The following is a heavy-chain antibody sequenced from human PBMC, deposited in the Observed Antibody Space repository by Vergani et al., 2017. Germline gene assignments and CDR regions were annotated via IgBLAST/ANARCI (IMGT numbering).Heavy chain of an antibody. V-gene: IGHV1-46*01. CDR1: GYTFTSYY. J-gene: IGHJ2*01. Sequence: QVQLVQSGAEVKKPGASVKVSCKASGYTFTSYYMHWVRQAPGQGLEWMGIINPSGGSTSYAQKFQGRVTMTRDTSTSTDYMELSSLRSEDTAVYYCARAGIARWYFDLWGRGTLVTVSS. CDR2: INPSGGST. D-gene: IGHD2-15*01. CDR3: ARAGIARWYFDL.